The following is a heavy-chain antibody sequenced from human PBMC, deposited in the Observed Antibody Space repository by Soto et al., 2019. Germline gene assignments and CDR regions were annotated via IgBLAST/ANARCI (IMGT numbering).Heavy chain of an antibody. CDR2: ISSSGSTI. CDR3: ASALTGDYYYYYGMDV. V-gene: IGHV3-11*01. CDR1: GFTFSDYY. D-gene: IGHD7-27*01. Sequence: GGSLRLSCAASGFTFSDYYMSWIRQAPGKGLEWVSYISSSGSTIYYADSVKGRFTISRDNAKNSLYLQMNSLRAEDTAVYYCASALTGDYYYYYGMDVWGQGTTVTVSS. J-gene: IGHJ6*02.